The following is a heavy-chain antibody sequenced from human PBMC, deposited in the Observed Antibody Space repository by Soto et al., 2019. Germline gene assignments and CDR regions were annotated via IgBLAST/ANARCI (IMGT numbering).Heavy chain of an antibody. CDR2: ISGSGGST. J-gene: IGHJ4*02. CDR3: ASGIAVAGHY. V-gene: IGHV3-23*01. D-gene: IGHD6-19*01. Sequence: SGGSLRLSCAASGFTFSSYAMSWVRQAPGKGLEWVSAISGSGGSTYYADSVKGRFTISRDNTKNTLYLQMNSLRAEDTAVYYCASGIAVAGHYWGQGTLVTVSS. CDR1: GFTFSSYA.